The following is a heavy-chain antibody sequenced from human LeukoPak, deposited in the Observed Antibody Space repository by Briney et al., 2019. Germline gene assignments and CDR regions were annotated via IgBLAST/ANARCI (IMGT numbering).Heavy chain of an antibody. V-gene: IGHV3-30*18. J-gene: IGHJ4*02. CDR1: GFTFSTYG. CDR2: ISYDGSNE. D-gene: IGHD2-21*01. Sequence: GGSLRLSCAASGFTFSTYGTHWVRQAPGKGLEWVAVISYDGSNEYYADSVKGRFTISRDNSKNTLYLQMSSLRAEDTAVYYCAKEFNRGLPDYWGQGTLVTVPS. CDR3: AKEFNRGLPDY.